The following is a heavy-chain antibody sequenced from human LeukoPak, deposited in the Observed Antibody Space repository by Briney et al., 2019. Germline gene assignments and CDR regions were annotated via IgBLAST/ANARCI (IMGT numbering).Heavy chain of an antibody. Sequence: GASVKVSCKASGYTFTGYYMHWVRQAPGQGLEWMGWINPNSGGTNYAQKFQGWVTMTRDTSISTAYMELSRLRSDDTAVYYCARDPYDFWSGYYGPGDCWGQGTLVTVSS. CDR3: ARDPYDFWSGYYGPGDC. CDR1: GYTFTGYY. D-gene: IGHD3-3*01. V-gene: IGHV1-2*04. CDR2: INPNSGGT. J-gene: IGHJ4*02.